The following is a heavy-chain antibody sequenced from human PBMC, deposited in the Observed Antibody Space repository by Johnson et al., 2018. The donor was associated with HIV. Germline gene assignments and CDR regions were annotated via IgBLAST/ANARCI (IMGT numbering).Heavy chain of an antibody. J-gene: IGHJ3*02. D-gene: IGHD6-13*01. CDR2: ISGSGGST. CDR3: ASEIGSSWYSRAFDI. V-gene: IGHV3-23*04. Sequence: EQLVESGGGLVQPGGSLRLSCAASGFTFSTFTMNWVRQTPGKGLEWVSSISGSGGSTYYAASMKGRSTISRDNSKNTLYLQMNSLGAEDTGLYFCASEIGSSWYSRAFDIWGQGTMVTVSS. CDR1: GFTFSTFT.